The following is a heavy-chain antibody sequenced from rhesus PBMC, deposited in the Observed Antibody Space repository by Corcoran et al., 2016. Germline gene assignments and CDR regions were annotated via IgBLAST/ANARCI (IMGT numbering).Heavy chain of an antibody. CDR1: GYSISSGYG. CDR2: IGGSGGSP. CDR3: SRGPGAWFFDY. D-gene: IGHD6-31*01. V-gene: IGHV4-127*01. J-gene: IGHJ4*01. Sequence: QVQLQESGPGLVKPSETLSLTCAVSGYSISSGYGWSWIRQPPGKGLEWIGYIGGSGGSPNNNPSLKSRVTISKDTSKNQFFLKLNSVTAADTAIYYCSRGPGAWFFDYWGQGVLVTVSS.